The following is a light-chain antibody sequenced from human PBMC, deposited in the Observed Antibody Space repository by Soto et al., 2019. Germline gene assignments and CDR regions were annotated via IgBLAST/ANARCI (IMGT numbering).Light chain of an antibody. CDR3: QQANSFRPN. Sequence: DIQMTQSPSSVSASVGDRVTITCRASQGISSWLGWYQQKPGKAPKLLIYAESSLQSGVPSRFSGSGYGTDFTLTISSLQPEDFATYYFQQANSFRPNFGQGTRLEIK. J-gene: IGKJ5*01. CDR1: QGISSW. CDR2: AES. V-gene: IGKV1D-12*01.